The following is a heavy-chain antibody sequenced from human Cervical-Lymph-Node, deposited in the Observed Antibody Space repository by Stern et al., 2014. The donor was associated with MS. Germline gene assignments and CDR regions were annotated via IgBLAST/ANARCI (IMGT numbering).Heavy chain of an antibody. Sequence: QVQLVQSGAEVKKPGASVKVSCKASGYSFTSHYMHWVRQAPGQGHEWGGIISPRGDSASYAQKLQGRVTMTRDTSTSTVYMELSSLRSEDTAVYYCASGTGSKRPTGNYWGQGTLVTVSS. J-gene: IGHJ4*02. D-gene: IGHD3/OR15-3a*01. CDR1: GYSFTSHY. V-gene: IGHV1-46*01. CDR2: ISPRGDSA. CDR3: ASGTGSKRPTGNY.